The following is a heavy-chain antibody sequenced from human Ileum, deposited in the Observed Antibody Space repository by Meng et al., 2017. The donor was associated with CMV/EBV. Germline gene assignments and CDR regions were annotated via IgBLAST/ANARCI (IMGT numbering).Heavy chain of an antibody. CDR2: VHHSGIT. CDR3: ATNSEDY. Sequence: QVPLQQGGAGLLKPSETLSLTCDVYGGSFSDYYWIWIRQSPGKGLEWIGEVHHSGITNYNPSLKSRVTISVDTSKNQFFLKLTSVTAADTGLYYCATNSEDYWGQGTLVTVSS. CDR1: GGSFSDYY. J-gene: IGHJ4*02. D-gene: IGHD4-23*01. V-gene: IGHV4-34*01.